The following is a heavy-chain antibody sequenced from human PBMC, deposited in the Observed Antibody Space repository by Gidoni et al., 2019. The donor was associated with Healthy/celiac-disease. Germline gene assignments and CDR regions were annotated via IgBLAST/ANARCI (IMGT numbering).Heavy chain of an antibody. J-gene: IGHJ4*02. D-gene: IGHD2-15*01. CDR3: AKGGGFHCSGGSCYSDYFDY. V-gene: IGHV3-9*01. Sequence: EVQLVESGGGLVQPGMSLRLSCAASGFTFDDYAIHRVRQAPGKGLEWVSGISWNSGSIGYADSVKGRFTISRDNAKNSLYLQMNSLRAEDTALYYCAKGGGFHCSGGSCYSDYFDYWGQGTLVTVSS. CDR1: GFTFDDYA. CDR2: ISWNSGSI.